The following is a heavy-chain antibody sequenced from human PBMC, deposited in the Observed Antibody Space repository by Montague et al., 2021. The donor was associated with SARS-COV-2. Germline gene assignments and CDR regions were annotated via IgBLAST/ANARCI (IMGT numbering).Heavy chain of an antibody. D-gene: IGHD3-10*01. Sequence: SETLSLTCTVSGGSISNYYWSWIRQPAGKGLEWIGYIYHSGSTYYNPSLKSRVTISLDSSKNQFSLKLTSVTAADTAVYYCARGSMVRGGKVYYGVDVWGQGATVTVSS. CDR1: GGSISNYY. V-gene: IGHV4-59*06. CDR2: IYHSGST. J-gene: IGHJ6*02. CDR3: ARGSMVRGGKVYYGVDV.